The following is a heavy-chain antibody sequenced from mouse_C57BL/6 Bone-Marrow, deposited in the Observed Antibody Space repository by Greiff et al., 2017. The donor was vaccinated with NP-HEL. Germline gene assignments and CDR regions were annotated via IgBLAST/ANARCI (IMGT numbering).Heavy chain of an antibody. J-gene: IGHJ3*01. CDR1: GFNIKDDY. Sequence: VQLQQSGAELVRPGASVKLSCTASGFNIKDDYMHWVKQRPEQGLEWIGWIDPENGDTEYASKFQGKATITADTSSNTAYLQLSSLTSEDTDVSYCTRTIYDGYYGVAYWGQGTLVTVSA. CDR2: IDPENGDT. V-gene: IGHV14-4*01. D-gene: IGHD2-3*01. CDR3: TRTIYDGYYGVAY.